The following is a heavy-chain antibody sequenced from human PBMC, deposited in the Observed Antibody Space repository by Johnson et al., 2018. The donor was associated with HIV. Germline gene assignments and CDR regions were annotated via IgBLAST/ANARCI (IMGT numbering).Heavy chain of an antibody. J-gene: IGHJ3*02. CDR2: ITYDGRNK. V-gene: IGHV3-30*04. CDR3: VRDQGSGWPTNAFDI. Sequence: QVQLVESGGGVMQPGKSLRLSCEASGFTFRSYAMHLVRQAPGKGLEWVAVITYDGRNKYYTDSVKGRFIISRDNSKNMTNLQMNGLSDEDTADYYCVRDQGSGWPTNAFDIWGRGARVTVSS. D-gene: IGHD6-19*01. CDR1: GFTFRSYA.